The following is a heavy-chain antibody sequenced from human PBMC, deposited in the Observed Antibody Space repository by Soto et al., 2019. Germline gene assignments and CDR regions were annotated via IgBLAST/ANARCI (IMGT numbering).Heavy chain of an antibody. CDR1: GFTFSDYY. D-gene: IGHD1-26*01. V-gene: IGHV3-72*01. CDR2: SRDKGNSYST. CDR3: TRSIVGTNSSDY. Sequence: EVQLVESGGGLVQPGGSLRLSCAGSGFTFSDYYIDWVRQAPGKGLEWVGRSRDKGNSYSTDYAASVKGRFTVSRDASKNSLYLQMNSLKTEDTALYYCTRSIVGTNSSDYWGQGTLVTVFS. J-gene: IGHJ4*02.